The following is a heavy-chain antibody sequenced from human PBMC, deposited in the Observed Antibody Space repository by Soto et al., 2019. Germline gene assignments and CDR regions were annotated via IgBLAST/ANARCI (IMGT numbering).Heavy chain of an antibody. Sequence: SVKVSCKASGGTFSSYSICWVRQAPGQGLEWMGGIIPIFGTANHAQKFQGRVTITADESTSTAYMELSSLRSEDTAVYYCARLAPGPPLDYWGQGTLVTVSS. J-gene: IGHJ4*02. CDR2: IIPIFGTA. V-gene: IGHV1-69*13. CDR1: GGTFSSYS. CDR3: ARLAPGPPLDY.